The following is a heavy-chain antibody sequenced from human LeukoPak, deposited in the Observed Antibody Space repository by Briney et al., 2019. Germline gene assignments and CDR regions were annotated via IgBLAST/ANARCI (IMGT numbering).Heavy chain of an antibody. V-gene: IGHV1-2*04. Sequence: GASVKVSCKSAGSTFTDYFLHWVRQAPGQGLEWMGCINLHTGGGPYAQTFQDWVSLTRDTSIDTAFMELSSLRSDATAIYYCARDFLGRTNGGSNYFGMDVWGQGTTVTVSS. CDR2: INLHTGGG. J-gene: IGHJ6*02. D-gene: IGHD2-8*01. CDR1: GSTFTDYF. CDR3: ARDFLGRTNGGSNYFGMDV.